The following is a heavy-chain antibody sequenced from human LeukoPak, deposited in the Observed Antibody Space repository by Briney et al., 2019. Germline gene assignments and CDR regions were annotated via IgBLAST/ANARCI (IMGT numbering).Heavy chain of an antibody. Sequence: GRSLRLSCAASGFTFSSYGMHWVRQAPGKGLEWVAVIWYDGSNKYYADSVKGRFTISRDNSKNTLYLQMNSLRAEDTAVYYCARERYNWNYAFDYWGQGTLVTVSS. CDR2: IWYDGSNK. J-gene: IGHJ4*02. D-gene: IGHD1-7*01. CDR1: GFTFSSYG. V-gene: IGHV3-33*01. CDR3: ARERYNWNYAFDY.